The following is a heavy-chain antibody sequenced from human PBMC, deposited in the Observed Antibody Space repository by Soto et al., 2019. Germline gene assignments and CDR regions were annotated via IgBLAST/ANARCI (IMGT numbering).Heavy chain of an antibody. Sequence: KQSQTLSLTCAISGDSVSSNSAAWNWIRQSPSRGLEWLGRTYYRSKWYNDYAVSVKSRITINPDTSKNQFSLQLNSVTPEDTAVYYCARARPDRLICSGGSCYPGRYYYYYMDVWGKGTTVTVSS. J-gene: IGHJ6*03. CDR2: TYYRSKWYN. D-gene: IGHD2-15*01. CDR3: ARARPDRLICSGGSCYPGRYYYYYMDV. V-gene: IGHV6-1*01. CDR1: GDSVSSNSAA.